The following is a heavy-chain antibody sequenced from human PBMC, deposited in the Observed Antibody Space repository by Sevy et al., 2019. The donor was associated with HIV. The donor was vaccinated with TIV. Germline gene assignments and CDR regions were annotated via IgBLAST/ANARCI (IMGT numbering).Heavy chain of an antibody. V-gene: IGHV4-39*01. CDR1: GGSISSSSYY. J-gene: IGHJ4*02. D-gene: IGHD3-16*01. Sequence: SETLSLTCTVSGGSISSSSYYWGWIRQPPGKGLEWIGSIYYSGSTYYNPSLKSRVTISVDTSKNQFSLKLSSVTAADTAVYYRARQGADMITFGGVIGTNFDYWCQGTLVTVSS. CDR3: ARQGADMITFGGVIGTNFDY. CDR2: IYYSGST.